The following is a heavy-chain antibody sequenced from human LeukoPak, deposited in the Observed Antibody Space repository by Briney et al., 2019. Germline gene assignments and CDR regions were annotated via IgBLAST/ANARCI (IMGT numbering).Heavy chain of an antibody. V-gene: IGHV4-59*01. Sequence: PETLSLTCTVSGGSISSYYWSWIRQPPGKGLEWIGYIYYSGSTNYNPSLKSRVTISVDTSQNQFSLKLNSVTAADTAVYYCARGARGNRAYYFDYWGQGTLVTVSS. CDR3: ARGARGNRAYYFDY. CDR2: IYYSGST. CDR1: GGSISSYY. J-gene: IGHJ4*02. D-gene: IGHD1-14*01.